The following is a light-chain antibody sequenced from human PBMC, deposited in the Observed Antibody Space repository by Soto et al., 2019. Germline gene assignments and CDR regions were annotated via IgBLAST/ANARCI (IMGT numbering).Light chain of an antibody. Sequence: DIQMTQSPSTLSAFVGDRFTITCRASQSISMWLAWYQQKPGKAPKLLIYDASSLESGVPARFSGSGSGTDFTLTISGLQPNDFAAYYCQQRTNCSRTFGRGTKVDIK. V-gene: IGKV1-5*01. CDR3: QQRTNCSRT. CDR2: DAS. J-gene: IGKJ4*02. CDR1: QSISMW.